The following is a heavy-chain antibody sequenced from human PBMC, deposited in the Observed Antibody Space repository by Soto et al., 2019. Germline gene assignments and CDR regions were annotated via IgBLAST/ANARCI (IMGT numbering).Heavy chain of an antibody. Sequence: PSETLSLTCAVYGGSFSGYYWSWIRQPPGKGLEWIGEINHSGSTNYNPSLKSRVTISVDTSKNQFSLKLSSVTAADTAVYYCARVKMVRGVTPYWYYYYGMDVWGQGTTVTVSS. CDR3: ARVKMVRGVTPYWYYYYGMDV. CDR1: GGSFSGYY. D-gene: IGHD3-10*01. J-gene: IGHJ6*02. V-gene: IGHV4-34*01. CDR2: INHSGST.